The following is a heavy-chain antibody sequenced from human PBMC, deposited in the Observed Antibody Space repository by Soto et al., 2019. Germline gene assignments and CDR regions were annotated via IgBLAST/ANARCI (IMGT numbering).Heavy chain of an antibody. Sequence: SETLSLTCSVSGDSVTIGNYYWACIRQPPGKGLEWIGYISYSGTTNYNPSLESRVTMSLDTSTNHFSLKLSSVTAADTAVYYCARGGYNYNSYYYIHFFDYWGQGTLVTVSS. V-gene: IGHV4-61*01. CDR1: GDSVTIGNYY. CDR2: ISYSGTT. J-gene: IGHJ4*02. D-gene: IGHD3-22*01. CDR3: ARGGYNYNSYYYIHFFDY.